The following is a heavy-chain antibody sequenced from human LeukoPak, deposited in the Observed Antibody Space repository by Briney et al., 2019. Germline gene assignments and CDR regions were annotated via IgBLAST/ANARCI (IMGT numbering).Heavy chain of an antibody. CDR1: GYTITELS. Sequence: ASAQVSCKVSGYTITELSMHRVRRAPGKGLEELGGFDPEDGETIYAQKFQGRVTMTEDTSTDTAYRELSSLRSEDTAVYYCATLNLPFVLMVYAIYGWFDPWGQGTLVTVSS. D-gene: IGHD2-8*01. V-gene: IGHV1-24*01. CDR3: ATLNLPFVLMVYAIYGWFDP. J-gene: IGHJ5*02. CDR2: FDPEDGET.